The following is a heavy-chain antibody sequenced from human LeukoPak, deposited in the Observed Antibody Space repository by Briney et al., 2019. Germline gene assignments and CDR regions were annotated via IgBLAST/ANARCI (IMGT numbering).Heavy chain of an antibody. V-gene: IGHV4-59*12. CDR2: IYYSGST. CDR3: ARAPVGQSGSQAPYNWFDP. CDR1: GGSISSYY. Sequence: KPSETLSLTCTVSGGSISSYYWSWIRQPPGKGLEWIGYIYYSGSTNYNPSLKSRVTISVDTSKNQFSLKLSSVTAADTAVYYCARAPVGQSGSQAPYNWFDPWGQGTLVTVSS. J-gene: IGHJ5*02. D-gene: IGHD1-26*01.